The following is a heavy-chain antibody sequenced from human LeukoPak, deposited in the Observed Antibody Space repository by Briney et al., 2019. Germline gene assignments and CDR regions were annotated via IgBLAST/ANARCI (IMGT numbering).Heavy chain of an antibody. J-gene: IGHJ1*01. V-gene: IGHV1-3*01. Sequence: GNGNTKYSQKFQGRVTITRDTSASTAYMELSSLRSEDTAVYYCARGSYCSGGSCYSEYFQHWGQGTLVTVSS. CDR3: ARGSYCSGGSCYSEYFQH. CDR2: GNGNT. D-gene: IGHD2-15*01.